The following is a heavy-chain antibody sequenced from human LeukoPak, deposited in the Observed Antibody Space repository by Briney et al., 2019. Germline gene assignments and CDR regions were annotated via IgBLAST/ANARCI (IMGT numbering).Heavy chain of an antibody. V-gene: IGHV3-7*01. Sequence: GGSLRLSCAASGFTFNKFWMTWVRQAPGKGLEWVANINDDGKEKYYVDSVKGRFSISRDSAKRSLYLQMNSLRAEDTAVYYCARDSYYDFWSGFRGFDYWGQGTLVTVSS. D-gene: IGHD3-3*01. CDR3: ARDSYYDFWSGFRGFDY. CDR1: GFTFNKFW. J-gene: IGHJ4*02. CDR2: INDDGKEK.